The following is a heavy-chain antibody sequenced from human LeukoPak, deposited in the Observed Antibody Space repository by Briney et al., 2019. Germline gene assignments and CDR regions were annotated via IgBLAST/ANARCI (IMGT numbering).Heavy chain of an antibody. J-gene: IGHJ3*02. CDR3: AKDAVGAYAFDI. Sequence: GGSLRLSCAASGFTFSSYGMSWVRQAPGKGLEWVSAISGSGGSTYYADSVKGRFTISRDNSKNTLYLQVNSLRAEDTAVYYCAKDAVGAYAFDIWGQGTMVTVSS. D-gene: IGHD1-26*01. CDR2: ISGSGGST. CDR1: GFTFSSYG. V-gene: IGHV3-23*01.